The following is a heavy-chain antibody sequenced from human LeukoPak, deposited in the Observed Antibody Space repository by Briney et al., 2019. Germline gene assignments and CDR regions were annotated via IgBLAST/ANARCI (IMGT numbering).Heavy chain of an antibody. D-gene: IGHD1-26*01. V-gene: IGHV5-51*01. CDR2: IYPGDSDT. CDR1: GYSFTSYW. J-gene: IGHJ5*02. CDR3: AGSRWELLGNWFDP. Sequence: HGESLKISCKCSGYSFTSYWIGWVRQMPGKGLEWMGIIYPGDSDTRYSPSFQGQVTISADKSISTAYLQRSSMTASDTAVYYCAGSRWELLGNWFDPWGQGTLVTVSS.